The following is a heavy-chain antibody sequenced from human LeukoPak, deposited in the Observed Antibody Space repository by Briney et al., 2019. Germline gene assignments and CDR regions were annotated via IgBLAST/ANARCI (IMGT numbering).Heavy chain of an antibody. CDR1: GYTFINYD. CDR2: MNPNNGRT. J-gene: IGHJ6*03. CDR3: ARGSWITGTTSYYYHMDV. Sequence: ASLKVSCKASGYTFINYDINWVRQATGQGLEWTGWMNPNNGRTGYAQKFQGRVTMTRNSSISTAYMELNTLTSDDTAVYYCARGSWITGTTSYYYHMDVWGKGTTVTVSS. D-gene: IGHD1-7*01. V-gene: IGHV1-8*01.